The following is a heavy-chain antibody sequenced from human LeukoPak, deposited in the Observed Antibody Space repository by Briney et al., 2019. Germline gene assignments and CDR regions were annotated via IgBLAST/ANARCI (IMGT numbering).Heavy chain of an antibody. D-gene: IGHD2-21*01. J-gene: IGHJ5*02. CDR1: GYTFTDHY. Sequence: ASVKVSCKASGYTFTDHYMQWLRQAPGQGLEWMEWINPNSGGTVLAQKFQDRITMTRDTSISTVYMELSRLSSDDTAVYYCARDTSLLGWFDPWGQGTLVTVSS. CDR3: ARDTSLLGWFDP. V-gene: IGHV1-2*02. CDR2: INPNSGGT.